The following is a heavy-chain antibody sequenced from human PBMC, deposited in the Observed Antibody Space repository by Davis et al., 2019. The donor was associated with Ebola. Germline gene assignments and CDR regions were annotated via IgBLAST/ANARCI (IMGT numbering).Heavy chain of an antibody. CDR2: IWYDGSNK. D-gene: IGHD2-21*01. V-gene: IGHV3-33*01. CDR1: GFTFSSYG. CDR3: ARVCGTHGLYYFDY. J-gene: IGHJ4*02. Sequence: GESLKISCAASGFTFSSYGMHWVRQAPGKGLERVAVIWYDGSNKYYADSVKGRFTISRDNSKNTLYLQMNSLRAEDTAVYYCARVCGTHGLYYFDYWGQGTLVTVSS.